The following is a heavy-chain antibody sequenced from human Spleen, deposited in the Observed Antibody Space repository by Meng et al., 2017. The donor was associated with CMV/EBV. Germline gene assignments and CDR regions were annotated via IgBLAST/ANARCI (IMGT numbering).Heavy chain of an antibody. V-gene: IGHV1-69*05. CDR1: GGTFSSYA. CDR2: IGPIFGTA. D-gene: IGHD2-2*01. Sequence: SVKVSCKASGGTFSSYAISWVRQAPGQGLEWMGGIGPIFGTANYAQKFQGRVTITTDESTSTAYMELSSLRSEDTAVYYCARGPRYCSSTSCYSSVYYYYGMDVWGQGTTVTVSS. J-gene: IGHJ6*02. CDR3: ARGPRYCSSTSCYSSVYYYYGMDV.